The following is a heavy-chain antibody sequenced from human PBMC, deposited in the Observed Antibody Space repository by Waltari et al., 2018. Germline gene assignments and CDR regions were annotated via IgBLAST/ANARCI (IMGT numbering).Heavy chain of an antibody. D-gene: IGHD6-13*01. Sequence: QVQLVKTGAEVKKPGASVKVSCKASGYNFTGYYMHWVRQAPGQGLEWMGRINPNSGGTNYAQKFQGRVTMTRDTSISTAYMELSRLRSDDTAVYYCAPGIAAAGSVKYFQHWGQGTLVTVSS. J-gene: IGHJ1*01. V-gene: IGHV1-2*06. CDR3: APGIAAAGSVKYFQH. CDR1: GYNFTGYY. CDR2: INPNSGGT.